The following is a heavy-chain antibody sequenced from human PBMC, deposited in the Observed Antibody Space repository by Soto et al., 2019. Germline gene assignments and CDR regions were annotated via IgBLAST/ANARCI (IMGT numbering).Heavy chain of an antibody. V-gene: IGHV3-33*01. Sequence: GGSLRLSCAASGFTFSSYGMHWVRQAPGKGLEWVAVIWYDGSNKYYADSVKGRFTISRDNSKNTLYLQMNSLRAEDTAVYYCARDGHSARFLEWLPIYYYYGMDVWGQGTTVTVSS. J-gene: IGHJ6*02. D-gene: IGHD3-3*01. CDR2: IWYDGSNK. CDR3: ARDGHSARFLEWLPIYYYYGMDV. CDR1: GFTFSSYG.